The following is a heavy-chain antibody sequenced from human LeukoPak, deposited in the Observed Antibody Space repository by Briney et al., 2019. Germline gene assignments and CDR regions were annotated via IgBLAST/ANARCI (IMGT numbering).Heavy chain of an antibody. V-gene: IGHV3-53*01. Sequence: GGSLRLSCAASGFTVSSNYMSWVRQAPGKGLEWVSVIYNNGNTYYADSVKGRFTTPRDNSKNTLYLQMNSLRAEDTAVYYCAREVTGGNPFDYWGQGTLVTVSS. CDR1: GFTVSSNY. CDR3: AREVTGGNPFDY. CDR2: IYNNGNT. J-gene: IGHJ4*02. D-gene: IGHD4-23*01.